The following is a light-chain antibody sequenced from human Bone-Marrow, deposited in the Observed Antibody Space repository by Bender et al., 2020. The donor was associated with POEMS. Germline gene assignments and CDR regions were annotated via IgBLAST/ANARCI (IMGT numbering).Light chain of an antibody. Sequence: QSALTQPASVSGSPGQSITIFCTGTSSDVGGYDYVSWYQQHPGKAPKLVIYYVSIRPSGISDRFSGSKSGNTASLTISGLQAEDEADYYFCSYTVGGTYVVLGGGTRLIVL. J-gene: IGLJ2*01. CDR3: CSYTVGGTYVV. V-gene: IGLV2-14*03. CDR2: YVS. CDR1: SSDVGGYDY.